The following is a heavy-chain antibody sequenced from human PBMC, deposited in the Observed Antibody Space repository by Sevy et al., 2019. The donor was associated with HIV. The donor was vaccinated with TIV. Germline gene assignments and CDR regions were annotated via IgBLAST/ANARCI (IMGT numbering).Heavy chain of an antibody. CDR2: IKSITDGGAA. CDR3: STDDLISY. CDR1: GFDFANAW. J-gene: IGHJ4*02. Sequence: GGSLRLSCTASGFDFANAWMNSVRQAPGKRLEWVGHIKSITDGGAADYAAPVKGRFTISRHDSKNTLYLHMNSLKAEDTAVYYCSTDDLISYWGRGTLVTVSS. V-gene: IGHV3-15*07.